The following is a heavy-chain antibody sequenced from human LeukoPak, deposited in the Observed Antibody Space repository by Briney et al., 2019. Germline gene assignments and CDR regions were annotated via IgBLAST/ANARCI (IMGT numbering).Heavy chain of an antibody. CDR3: AKELYCSGGSCYGSGTTKRTPSYYYYGMDV. V-gene: IGHV3-74*03. Sequence: GGSLRLSCAASGFTFSSYWLHWVRQAPGKGLVWVSRINTDGSRTTYADSVKGRFTISRDNPKNTLYLQMNSLRAEDTAVYYCAKELYCSGGSCYGSGTTKRTPSYYYYGMDVWGQGTTVTVSS. CDR1: GFTFSSYW. D-gene: IGHD2-15*01. CDR2: INTDGSRT. J-gene: IGHJ6*02.